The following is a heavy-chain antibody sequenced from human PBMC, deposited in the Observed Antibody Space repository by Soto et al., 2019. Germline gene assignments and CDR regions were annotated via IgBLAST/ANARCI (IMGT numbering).Heavy chain of an antibody. CDR3: ARATYLYYGSGSYLYYFDY. V-gene: IGHV4-59*01. CDR2: IYYTGST. D-gene: IGHD3-10*01. Sequence: QVQLQESGPGLVKPSETLSLTCTVSGGSISTYYWTWIRQPPGKGLEWIGYIYYTGSTNYNPSLQRRVTIPGDTSKNPFSMKQSSVTAANTAVYYCARATYLYYGSGSYLYYFDYWGQGTLVTVSS. J-gene: IGHJ4*02. CDR1: GGSISTYY.